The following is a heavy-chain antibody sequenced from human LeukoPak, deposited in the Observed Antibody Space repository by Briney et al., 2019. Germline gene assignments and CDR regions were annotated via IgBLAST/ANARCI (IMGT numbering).Heavy chain of an antibody. CDR3: ARQQQQLWYD. CDR2: ISSSAGTT. CDR1: GFTFSSYE. D-gene: IGHD5-18*01. V-gene: IGHV3-48*03. J-gene: IGHJ4*02. Sequence: GGSLRLSCAASGFTFSSYEMNWVRQAPGKGLEWVSYISSSAGTTYYADSVKGRFTISRDNAKISLYLQMNSLRAEDTAVYFCARQQQQLWYDGGRGTLVAVSA.